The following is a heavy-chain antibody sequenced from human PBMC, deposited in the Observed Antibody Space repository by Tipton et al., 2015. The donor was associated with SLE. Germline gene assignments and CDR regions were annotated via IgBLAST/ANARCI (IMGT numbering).Heavy chain of an antibody. CDR3: ARSRGYYSDS. D-gene: IGHD3-22*01. V-gene: IGHV4-59*01. CDR1: GGSINSYY. Sequence: LSLTCTVSGGSINSYYWSWIRQPPGKGLEWIGYIYYSGSTNYNPSLKSRVTISIDTSKNHFSLNLTSVTTADTAVYYCARSRGYYSDSWGQGTLVTVSS. J-gene: IGHJ4*02. CDR2: IYYSGST.